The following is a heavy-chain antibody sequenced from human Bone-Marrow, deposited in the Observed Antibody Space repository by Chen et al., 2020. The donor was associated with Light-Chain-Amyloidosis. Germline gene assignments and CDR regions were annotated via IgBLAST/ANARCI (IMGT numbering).Heavy chain of an antibody. CDR3: ARNGHYSIDS. Sequence: QVQLQQWGAGLLKPSETLSLTCAVYGGSFSAYYWRWVRQPPGKGLEWIGEVTHTGSTSYNPSVESRVTMSLDISKNQFSLKLTSVTAADTAVYYCARNGHYSIDSWGQGTLVTVSS. D-gene: IGHD2-15*01. CDR2: VTHTGST. CDR1: GGSFSAYY. V-gene: IGHV4-34*01. J-gene: IGHJ4*02.